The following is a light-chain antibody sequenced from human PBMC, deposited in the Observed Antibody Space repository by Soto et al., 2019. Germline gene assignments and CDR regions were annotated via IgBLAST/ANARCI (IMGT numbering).Light chain of an antibody. CDR1: QSVSSSY. Sequence: EIVLTQSPGTLSLSPGERATLSCRASQSVSSSYLAWYQQKPGQAPRLLIYGASSRATGIPDRFSGSGSGTDFTLTISRLEPEDFAVYSSQQYGSSPLSFGGENKVEIK. V-gene: IGKV3-20*01. CDR2: GAS. CDR3: QQYGSSPLS. J-gene: IGKJ4*01.